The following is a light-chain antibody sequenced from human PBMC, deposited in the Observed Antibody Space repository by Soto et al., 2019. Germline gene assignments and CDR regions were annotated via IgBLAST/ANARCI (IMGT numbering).Light chain of an antibody. J-gene: IGLJ1*01. Sequence: QSVLTQPPSASGSPGQSVAISCTGTSSDVGGYNYVSWYQQHPGKAPKLMIYEVNKRPSGVPDRFSGSKSGNTASLTVSGLQADYEADDYCSAFPGSTNGFGTGTGVAVL. CDR3: SAFPGSTNG. CDR2: EVN. V-gene: IGLV2-8*01. CDR1: SSDVGGYNY.